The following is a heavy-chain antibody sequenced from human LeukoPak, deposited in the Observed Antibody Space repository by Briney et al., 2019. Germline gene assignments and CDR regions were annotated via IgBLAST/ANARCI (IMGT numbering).Heavy chain of an antibody. V-gene: IGHV4-38-2*02. CDR1: GYSISSGYY. Sequence: SETLSLTCTVSGYSISSGYYWGWIRQPPGKGLEWIGSIYHSGSTYYNPSLKSRVTISVDTSKNQFSLKLSSVTAADTAVYYCARGYDTYYDFWSGYPSLYFDYWGQGTLVTVSS. J-gene: IGHJ4*02. CDR2: IYHSGST. D-gene: IGHD3-3*01. CDR3: ARGYDTYYDFWSGYPSLYFDY.